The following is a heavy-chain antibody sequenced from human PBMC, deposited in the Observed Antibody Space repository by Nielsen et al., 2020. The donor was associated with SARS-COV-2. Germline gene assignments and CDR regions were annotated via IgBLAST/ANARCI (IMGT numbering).Heavy chain of an antibody. CDR2: ISWNNKNI. D-gene: IGHD6-19*01. V-gene: IGHV3-9*01. CDR3: ARDMFPVAGTDLDH. CDR1: GFTFDDYA. J-gene: IGHJ4*02. Sequence: SLKISCTASGFTFDDYAMHWVRQAPGKGLEWVSRISWNNKNIGYADSVKGRFTISRDNAKNSLYLEMKDVRTEDTALYYCARDMFPVAGTDLDHWGQGTLVTVSS.